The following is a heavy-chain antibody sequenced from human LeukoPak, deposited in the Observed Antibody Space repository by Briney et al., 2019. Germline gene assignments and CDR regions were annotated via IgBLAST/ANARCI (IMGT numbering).Heavy chain of an antibody. D-gene: IGHD3-10*01. CDR3: AGLGASLEWDSGSFPDY. Sequence: SETLSLTCSVSGVYFSSSGCYWGWIRQPPGKGLEWIGSIFYTGNTYYNPSLKSRITISADTSKNQFSLELRFVTAADTAVYYCAGLGASLEWDSGSFPDYWGQGTLVTVSS. V-gene: IGHV4-39*01. J-gene: IGHJ4*02. CDR1: GVYFSSSGCY. CDR2: IFYTGNT.